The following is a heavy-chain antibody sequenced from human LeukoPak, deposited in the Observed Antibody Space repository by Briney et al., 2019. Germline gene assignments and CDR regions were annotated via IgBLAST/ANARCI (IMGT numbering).Heavy chain of an antibody. D-gene: IGHD1-26*01. J-gene: IGHJ4*02. CDR1: GFTFSSYS. Sequence: GGSLRLSCAASGFTFSSYSMNWVRQAPGKGLEWVSSISSSSNYIYYADSVKGRFTISRDNAKNSLYLQMNSLRAEDTAVYYCARMASGSYYEDYWGQGTLVTVSS. CDR2: ISSSSNYI. CDR3: ARMASGSYYEDY. V-gene: IGHV3-21*01.